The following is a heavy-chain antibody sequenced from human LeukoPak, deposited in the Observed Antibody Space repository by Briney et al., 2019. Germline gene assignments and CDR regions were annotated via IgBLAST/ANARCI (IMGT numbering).Heavy chain of an antibody. CDR3: ARDPIVVVPAAQRTFDI. D-gene: IGHD2-2*01. CDR1: GFTFSDYY. V-gene: IGHV3-11*04. CDR2: ISSSGSTI. J-gene: IGHJ3*02. Sequence: GGSLRLSCAASGFTFSDYYMSWIRQAPGKGLEWVSYISSSGSTIYYADSVKGRFTISRDNAKNSLYLQMNSLRAEDTAVYYCARDPIVVVPAAQRTFDIWGQGTMVTVSS.